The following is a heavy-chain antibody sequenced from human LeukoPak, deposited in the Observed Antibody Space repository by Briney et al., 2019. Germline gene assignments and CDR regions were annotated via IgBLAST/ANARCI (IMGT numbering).Heavy chain of an antibody. CDR3: GRVGDGYNGNY. CDR1: GFAVSSDY. V-gene: IGHV3-66*01. CDR2: ISSGGST. J-gene: IGHJ4*02. D-gene: IGHD5-24*01. Sequence: PGGSLRLSCAASGFAVSSDYMGWMRQAPEKGLEWVSLISSGGSTYYADPLKGRFTISRDNSKNTLYLQMNSLRAEDTAVYYCGRVGDGYNGNYWGQGTLVTVSS.